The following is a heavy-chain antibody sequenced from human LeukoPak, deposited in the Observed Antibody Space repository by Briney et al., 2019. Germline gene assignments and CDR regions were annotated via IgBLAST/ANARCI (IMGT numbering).Heavy chain of an antibody. CDR3: ARDDGSVVTGNINWYVH. CDR1: GGSISNSY. J-gene: IGHJ5*02. CDR2: IHSSGST. Sequence: PSETLSLTCTVSGGSISNSYWTWIRQPPGKGLEWIGYIHSSGSTNYNPSLKSRLTISLDTSANQFSLKLSSVTAADTAVYYCARDDGSVVTGNINWYVHWGQGTLVTVSS. D-gene: IGHD5-24*01. V-gene: IGHV4-59*01.